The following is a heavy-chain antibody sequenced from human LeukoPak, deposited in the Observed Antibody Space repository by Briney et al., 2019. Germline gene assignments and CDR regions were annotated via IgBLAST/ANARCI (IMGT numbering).Heavy chain of an antibody. CDR3: AKEGDYDYVWGSFLDY. CDR1: GFAFSSYG. Sequence: GGSLRLSCAASGFAFSSYGMHWVRQAPGKGLEWVAVIWYDGSNKYYADSVKGRFTISRDNSKNTLYLQMNSLRAEDTAVYYCAKEGDYDYVWGSFLDYWGQGTLVTVSS. J-gene: IGHJ4*02. CDR2: IWYDGSNK. D-gene: IGHD3-16*01. V-gene: IGHV3-33*06.